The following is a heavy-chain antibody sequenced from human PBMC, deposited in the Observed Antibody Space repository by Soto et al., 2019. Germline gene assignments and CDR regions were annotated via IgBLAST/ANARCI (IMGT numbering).Heavy chain of an antibody. Sequence: QVQLVQSGAEVKKPGASVKVSCKASGYTFTGYYMHWVRQAPGQGLEWMGWINPNSGGTNYAQKFQGWVTMTRDKSISTAYMELSRLRSDDTAVYYCARGGDFWSCYYDQGDYYYMDVWGKGTTGTVSS. V-gene: IGHV1-2*04. J-gene: IGHJ6*03. CDR2: INPNSGGT. D-gene: IGHD3-3*01. CDR3: ARGGDFWSCYYDQGDYYYMDV. CDR1: GYTFTGYY.